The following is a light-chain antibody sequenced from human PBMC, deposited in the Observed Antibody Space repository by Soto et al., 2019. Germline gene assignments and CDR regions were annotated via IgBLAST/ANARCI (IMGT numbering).Light chain of an antibody. CDR2: DVS. CDR3: SSYTSSSTLV. J-gene: IGLJ1*01. Sequence: QSALTQPASVSGSPGQSITISCTGTSNVAGGYNYVSWYQQHPGKAPKLMIYDVSNRPSGVSNRFSGSKSGNTASLTISGLQAEDEADYYCSSYTSSSTLVFGTGTKVTVL. V-gene: IGLV2-14*01. CDR1: SNVAGGYNY.